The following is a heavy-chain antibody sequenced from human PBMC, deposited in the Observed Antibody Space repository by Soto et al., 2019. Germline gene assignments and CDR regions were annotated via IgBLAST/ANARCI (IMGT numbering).Heavy chain of an antibody. CDR1: GGSISSSSYY. J-gene: IGHJ4*02. V-gene: IGHV4-39*01. CDR2: IYYSGST. Sequence: QLQLQESGPGLVKPSETLSLTCTVSGGSISSSSYYWGWIRHPPGKGLEWIGSIYYSGSTYYNPSLKSRVTISVDTSKNQFSLKLSSVTAADTAVYYCARLHSSTLIDYWGQGTLVTVSS. D-gene: IGHD6-13*01. CDR3: ARLHSSTLIDY.